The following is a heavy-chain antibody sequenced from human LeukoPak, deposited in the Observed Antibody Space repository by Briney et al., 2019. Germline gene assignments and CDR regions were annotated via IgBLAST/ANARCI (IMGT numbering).Heavy chain of an antibody. Sequence: GGSLRLSCVDSGFTFSTSSMSWVRQAPGKGLEWVSYIDRNSATIYYADSVRGRITISRDNAENSLHLQMNSLTDEDTAVYYCARAPMVRGVITAFDQWGQGTLVTVRS. CDR2: IDRNSATI. V-gene: IGHV3-48*02. D-gene: IGHD3-10*01. CDR1: GFTFSTSS. J-gene: IGHJ4*02. CDR3: ARAPMVRGVITAFDQ.